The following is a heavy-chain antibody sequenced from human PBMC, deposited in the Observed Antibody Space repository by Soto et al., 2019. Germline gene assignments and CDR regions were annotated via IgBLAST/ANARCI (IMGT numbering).Heavy chain of an antibody. D-gene: IGHD3-10*01. J-gene: IGHJ4*02. Sequence: SETLSLTCTVSGGSISSYYWSWIRQPPGKGLEWIGYIYYSGSTNYNPSLKSRVTISVDTSKNQFSLKLSSVTAADTAVYYCARFANYYGSGSYYRGSGFDYWGQGTLVTVSS. CDR2: IYYSGST. V-gene: IGHV4-59*01. CDR3: ARFANYYGSGSYYRGSGFDY. CDR1: GGSISSYY.